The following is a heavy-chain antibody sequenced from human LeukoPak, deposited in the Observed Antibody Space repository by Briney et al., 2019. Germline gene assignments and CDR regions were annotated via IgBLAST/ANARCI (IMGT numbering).Heavy chain of an antibody. CDR3: ARDQDDILIGYYTAPTCY. J-gene: IGHJ4*02. CDR1: GHTFTGYY. CDR2: INPNSGGT. D-gene: IGHD3-9*01. V-gene: IGHV1-2*02. Sequence: ASEKVSCKASGHTFTGYYMHWVRQAPGQGLEWMGWINPNSGGTNYAQKFQGRVTMTRDTSISTAYMELSRLRSDHTAVYYCARDQDDILIGYYTAPTCYWVQGTLVTVSS.